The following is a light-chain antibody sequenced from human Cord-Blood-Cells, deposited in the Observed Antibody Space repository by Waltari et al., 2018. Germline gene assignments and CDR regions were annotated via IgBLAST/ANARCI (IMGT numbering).Light chain of an antibody. V-gene: IGLV2-14*01. Sequence: QSALTQPASVSGSPGQSIPISCTGTSSDVGGYNYVSWYHQHPGKAPKLMIYDVSNRPSGVSNRFSGSKSGNTASLTISGLQAEDEADYYCSSYTSSSTLFGTGTKVTVL. CDR1: SSDVGGYNY. J-gene: IGLJ1*01. CDR3: SSYTSSSTL. CDR2: DVS.